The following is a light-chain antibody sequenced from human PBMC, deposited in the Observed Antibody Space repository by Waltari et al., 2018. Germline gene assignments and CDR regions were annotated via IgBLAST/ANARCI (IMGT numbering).Light chain of an antibody. J-gene: IGKJ4*01. V-gene: IGKV1-NL1*01. CDR3: QQYYSTLPLT. Sequence: DIQMTQSPSSLSASVGDRVPITCRASQGISNSLAWYQQKPGKAPKLLLYAASRLESGVPSRFSGSGSGTDYTLTISSLQPEDFATYYCQQYYSTLPLTFGGGTKVEIK. CDR2: AAS. CDR1: QGISNS.